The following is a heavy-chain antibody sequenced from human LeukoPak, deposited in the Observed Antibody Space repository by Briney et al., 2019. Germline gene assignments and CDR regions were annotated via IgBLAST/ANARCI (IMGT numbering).Heavy chain of an antibody. CDR2: IRHDGSSI. CDR1: GFTFSNYA. D-gene: IGHD1-26*01. CDR3: ANEVLGATGDY. V-gene: IGHV3-30*02. Sequence: GGSLRLSCVASGFTFSNYAMHWVRQAPGKGLEWVAFIRHDGSSIYYADSVKGRFTISRDNSKNTLYLQMNSLRAEDTAVYYCANEVLGATGDYWGQGTLVTVSS. J-gene: IGHJ4*02.